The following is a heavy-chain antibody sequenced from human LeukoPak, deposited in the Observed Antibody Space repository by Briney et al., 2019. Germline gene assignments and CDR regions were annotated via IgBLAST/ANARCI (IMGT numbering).Heavy chain of an antibody. CDR3: ARGSYSSGWYYFDY. V-gene: IGHV3-33*01. CDR1: GFTFSSYG. CDR2: IWYDGSNK. D-gene: IGHD6-19*01. J-gene: IGHJ4*02. Sequence: GGSLRLSCAASGFTFSSYGMHWVRQAPGKGLGWVAVIWYDGSNKYYADSVKGRFTISRDNSKNTLYLQMNSLRAEDTAVYYCARGSYSSGWYYFDYWGQGTLVTVSS.